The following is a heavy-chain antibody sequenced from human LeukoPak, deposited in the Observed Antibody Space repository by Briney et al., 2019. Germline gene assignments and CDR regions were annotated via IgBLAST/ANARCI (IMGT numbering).Heavy chain of an antibody. CDR1: GGSISNYC. V-gene: IGHV4-4*07. D-gene: IGHD3-10*01. J-gene: IGHJ5*02. CDR3: ARDSGTTGEVKFDP. CDR2: IYSRVT. Sequence: PSETLSLTCTVSGGSISNYCLSWIRQPAGKGLEWIGRIYSRVTTYNPSLKSRVTMSADTSRNHVSLTLNSVTAADTAVYYCARDSGTTGEVKFDPWGQGTLVTVSS.